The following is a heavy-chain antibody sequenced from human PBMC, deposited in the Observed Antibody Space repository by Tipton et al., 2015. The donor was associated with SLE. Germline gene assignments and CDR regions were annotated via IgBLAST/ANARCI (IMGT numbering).Heavy chain of an antibody. CDR1: GGSISSYY. CDR3: ARAGAAAGTYYFDY. V-gene: IGHV4-59*08. Sequence: TLSLTCTVSGGSISSYYWSWIRQPPGKGLEWIGYIYYSGSTNYNPSLKSRVTISVDTSKNQFSLKLSSVTAADTAVYYCARAGAAAGTYYFDYWGQGTLVTVSS. D-gene: IGHD6-13*01. CDR2: IYYSGST. J-gene: IGHJ4*02.